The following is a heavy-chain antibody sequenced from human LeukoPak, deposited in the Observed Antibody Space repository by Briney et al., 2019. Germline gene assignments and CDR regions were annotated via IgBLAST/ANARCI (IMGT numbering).Heavy chain of an antibody. Sequence: PGGSLRLSCAASGFTFSNAWMNWVRQAPGKGLGWVGRIKSKTDGGTTDYAAPVKGRFTISRDDSKNTLYLQMNSLKTEDTAVYYCTATQGNYDFWSGYYFDYWGQGTLVTVSS. CDR3: TATQGNYDFWSGYYFDY. J-gene: IGHJ4*02. CDR2: IKSKTDGGTT. D-gene: IGHD3-3*01. CDR1: GFTFSNAW. V-gene: IGHV3-15*07.